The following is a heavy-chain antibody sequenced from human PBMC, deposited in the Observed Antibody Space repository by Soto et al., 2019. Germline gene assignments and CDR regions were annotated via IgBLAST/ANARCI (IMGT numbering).Heavy chain of an antibody. Sequence: EVQLVESGGGLVQPGGSLRLSCAASGFTFSSYWMHWVRQAPGKGLVWVSRINSDGSSTSYADSVKGRFTISRDNAKNTLYLQMNSLRAEDTAVYYCAIDYRSSWYYGWFDPWGQGTLVTVSS. J-gene: IGHJ5*02. D-gene: IGHD6-13*01. CDR2: INSDGSST. CDR1: GFTFSSYW. V-gene: IGHV3-74*01. CDR3: AIDYRSSWYYGWFDP.